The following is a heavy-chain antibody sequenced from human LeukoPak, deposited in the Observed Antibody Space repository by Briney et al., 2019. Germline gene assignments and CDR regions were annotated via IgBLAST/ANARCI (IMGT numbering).Heavy chain of an antibody. CDR3: AKDSDFWSGYWVGNWFDP. CDR2: ISGSGGST. Sequence: PGGSLRLSCAASGFTFSSYAMSWVRQAPGKGLERVSAISGSGGSTYYADSVKGRFTISRDNSKNTLYLQMNSLRAEDTAVYYCAKDSDFWSGYWVGNWFDPWGQGTLVTVSS. J-gene: IGHJ5*02. CDR1: GFTFSSYA. V-gene: IGHV3-23*01. D-gene: IGHD3-3*01.